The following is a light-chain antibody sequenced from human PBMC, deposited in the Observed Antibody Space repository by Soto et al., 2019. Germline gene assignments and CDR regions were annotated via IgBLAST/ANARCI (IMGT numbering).Light chain of an antibody. CDR2: GAS. Sequence: EIVMTQSPVTLSVSPGERVTLSCRASQNVNINLAWYQQRPGQAPRVLIYGASYSASVIPDRFSGSGSGTDFTLTISSLEPDDFALYYCQQYKEWPPLTFGGGTRVEIK. CDR1: QNVNIN. V-gene: IGKV3D-15*01. CDR3: QQYKEWPPLT. J-gene: IGKJ4*01.